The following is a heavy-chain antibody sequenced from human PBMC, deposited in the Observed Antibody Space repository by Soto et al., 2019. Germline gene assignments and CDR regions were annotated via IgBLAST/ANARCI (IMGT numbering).Heavy chain of an antibody. D-gene: IGHD3-22*01. V-gene: IGHV1-46*01. J-gene: IGHJ3*02. CDR1: GYTFTSYY. CDR3: ASEVSNYYDSSGYGAFDI. Sequence: QVQLVQSGAEVKKPGASVKVSCKASGYTFTSYYMHWVRQAPGQGLEWMGIINPSGGSTSYAQKFQGRVTMTRDTSTSTVYMELSSLRSEDTAVYYCASEVSNYYDSSGYGAFDIWGQGTMVTVSS. CDR2: INPSGGST.